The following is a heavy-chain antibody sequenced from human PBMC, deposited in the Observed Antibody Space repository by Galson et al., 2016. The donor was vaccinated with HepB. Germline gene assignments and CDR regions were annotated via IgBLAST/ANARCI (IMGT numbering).Heavy chain of an antibody. Sequence: SLRLSCAASGVTFDYYAMPWVRQAPGKGLEWVSGISWYSGSIGSADSVQGRVTISRDNAKNSLYLQMNSLRAEDTALYYCAKGRSGGNPFFFYAMDVWGQGTTVTVSS. J-gene: IGHJ6*01. CDR1: GVTFDYYA. CDR3: AKGRSGGNPFFFYAMDV. D-gene: IGHD4-23*01. V-gene: IGHV3-9*01. CDR2: ISWYSGSI.